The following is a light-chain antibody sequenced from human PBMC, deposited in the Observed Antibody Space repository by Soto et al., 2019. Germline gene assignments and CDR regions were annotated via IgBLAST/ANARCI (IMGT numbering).Light chain of an antibody. J-gene: IGKJ5*01. Sequence: DIQMTQSPSSLSASVGDRVTITCRASESIARHLNWYQQKPGKAPKLLIYAASSLHNGVPSRFRGGGSGTDFTLTISNLQPEDVATYYCQQTSSTLSITFGQGTRLEIK. V-gene: IGKV1-39*01. CDR1: ESIARH. CDR3: QQTSSTLSIT. CDR2: AAS.